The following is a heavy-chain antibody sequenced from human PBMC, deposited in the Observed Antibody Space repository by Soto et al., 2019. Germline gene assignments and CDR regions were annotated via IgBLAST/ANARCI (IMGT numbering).Heavy chain of an antibody. CDR3: ARADYDILTGSYAMDV. V-gene: IGHV4-4*07. D-gene: IGHD3-9*01. CDR1: GGSLGNYY. Sequence: QVQLQESGPGLVKPSETLSLTCTVSGGSLGNYYWFWIWQPVGKGLEWIGRVSNSGNTNDNPSLKSRATMSIDTSKNQFSLRLSSVTVADTAVYYCARADYDILTGSYAMDVWGQGTTVTVSS. CDR2: VSNSGNT. J-gene: IGHJ6*02.